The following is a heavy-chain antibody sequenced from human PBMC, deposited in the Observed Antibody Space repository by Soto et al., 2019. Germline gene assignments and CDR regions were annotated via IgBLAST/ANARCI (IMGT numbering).Heavy chain of an antibody. J-gene: IGHJ4*02. Sequence: ALETLSLTCSVSGKSNNIYYWSWIRQFPGKGLEWIGYIYYTGSTNYNPSLKSRVAISTDMSKKKVSLNLRSVTAADTAVYYCASFAGGYNYEYYFDYWGQGALVTVSS. V-gene: IGHV4-59*01. D-gene: IGHD5-18*01. CDR2: IYYTGST. CDR3: ASFAGGYNYEYYFDY. CDR1: GKSNNIYY.